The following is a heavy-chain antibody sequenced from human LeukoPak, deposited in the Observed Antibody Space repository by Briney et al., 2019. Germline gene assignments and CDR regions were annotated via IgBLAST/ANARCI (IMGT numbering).Heavy chain of an antibody. Sequence: SETLSLTCAVYGGSFSGYYWSWLRQPPGKGLEWIGEINHSGSTNYNPSLKSRVTISVDTSKNQFSLKLNSVTAADTAVYYCAKSNGYGLVDIWGQGTMVTGSS. D-gene: IGHD3-10*01. CDR2: INHSGST. CDR3: AKSNGYGLVDI. CDR1: GGSFSGYY. V-gene: IGHV4-34*01. J-gene: IGHJ3*02.